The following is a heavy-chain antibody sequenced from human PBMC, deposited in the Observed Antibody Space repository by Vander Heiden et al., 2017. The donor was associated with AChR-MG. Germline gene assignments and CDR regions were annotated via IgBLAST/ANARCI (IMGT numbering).Heavy chain of an antibody. V-gene: IGHV3-15*01. J-gene: IGHJ4*01. CDR2: IKSKTDGGTT. D-gene: IGHD3-22*01. CDR3: TTDGPRHYDSGDY. Sequence: EVQLVESGGGLVKPGGALRLSCAASGFTYSNAWRSWVRQAPGKGLEWVGRIKSKTDGGTTDYAAPVKGRFTISRDDSKNTLYLQMNSLKTEDTAVYYCTTDGPRHYDSGDYWGHGTLVTVSS. CDR1: GFTYSNAW.